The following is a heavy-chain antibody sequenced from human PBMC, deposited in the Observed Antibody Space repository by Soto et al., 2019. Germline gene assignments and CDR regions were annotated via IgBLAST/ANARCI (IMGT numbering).Heavy chain of an antibody. V-gene: IGHV3-9*01. D-gene: IGHD2-21*01. Sequence: GGALILSCAASGFTFDDYAMHWVRQAPGKGLEWVSGISWNSGSIGYADSVKGRFVISRDDSNNMVYLQMNSLRIEDTAVYYCTTDSYSIVTIVRFDYWGHGTLVTVSS. CDR2: ISWNSGSI. CDR3: TTDSYSIVTIVRFDY. J-gene: IGHJ4*01. CDR1: GFTFDDYA.